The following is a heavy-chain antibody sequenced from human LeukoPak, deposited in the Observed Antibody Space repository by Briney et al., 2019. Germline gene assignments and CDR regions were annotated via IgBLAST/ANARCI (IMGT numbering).Heavy chain of an antibody. CDR1: GFTFSSYW. D-gene: IGHD1-20*01. J-gene: IGHJ3*02. CDR2: IKQDGSEK. CDR3: ARARITGKRDAFDI. Sequence: GGSLRLSCAPSGFTFSSYWMSWVRQALGKGLEWGANIKQDGSEKYYVDSVKGRFTISRDNAKNSLYLQMNSLRAEDTAVYYCARARITGKRDAFDIWGQGTMVTVSS. V-gene: IGHV3-7*04.